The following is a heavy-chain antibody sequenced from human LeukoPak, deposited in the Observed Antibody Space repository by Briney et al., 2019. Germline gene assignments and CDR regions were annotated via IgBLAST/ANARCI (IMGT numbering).Heavy chain of an antibody. CDR1: GGTFSSYA. D-gene: IGHD1-26*01. CDR3: ARVPPYSGSYGGAFDI. V-gene: IGHV1-69*13. J-gene: IGHJ3*02. CDR2: IIPIFGTA. Sequence: SVKVSCKASGGTFSSYAISWVRQAPGQGLEWMGGIIPIFGTANYAQKFQGRVTITADESTSTAYMELSSLRSEDTAVYYCARVPPYSGSYGGAFDIWGQGTMVTVSS.